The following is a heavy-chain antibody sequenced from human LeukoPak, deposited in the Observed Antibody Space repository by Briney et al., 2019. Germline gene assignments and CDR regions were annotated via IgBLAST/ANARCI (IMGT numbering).Heavy chain of an antibody. CDR3: ARDSDYGDYFDY. V-gene: IGHV4-31*03. J-gene: IGHJ4*02. Sequence: SQTLSLTCTVSGGSVSSGGYYWAWIRQHPGKGLEWIGYIYFSGSTYYNPSLKSRVTISGDTSKNQFSLKMTSVTAADTAVYYCARDSDYGDYFDYWGQGTLVTVSS. D-gene: IGHD4-17*01. CDR1: GGSVSSGGYY. CDR2: IYFSGST.